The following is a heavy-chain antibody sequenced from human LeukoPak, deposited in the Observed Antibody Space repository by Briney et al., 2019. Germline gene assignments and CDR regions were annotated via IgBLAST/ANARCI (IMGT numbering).Heavy chain of an antibody. D-gene: IGHD2-15*01. CDR1: GYTFTGYY. CDR3: ARDRGVDYCSGGSCSHYYYYMDV. V-gene: IGHV1-2*02. Sequence: GASVKVSCKASGYTFTGYYMHWVRQAPGQGLEWMGWINPNSGGTNYAQKFQGRVTMTRDTSISTAYMELSRLRPDDTAVYYCARDRGVDYCSGGSCSHYYYYMDVWGKGTTVTISS. J-gene: IGHJ6*03. CDR2: INPNSGGT.